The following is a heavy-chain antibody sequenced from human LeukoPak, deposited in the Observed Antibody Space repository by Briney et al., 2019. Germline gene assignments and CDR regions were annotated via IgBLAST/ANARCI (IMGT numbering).Heavy chain of an antibody. CDR2: VHYSGTT. J-gene: IGHJ4*02. D-gene: IGHD6-13*01. Sequence: SETLSLTCTVSGGTISSYYWSWIREPPGKGLEFIGHVHYSGTTNYNPSLRSRVTISIDTSKQHFFLKLKSVTAADTAVYYCARGSSSWYYWGQGTLVTLSS. CDR3: ARGSSSWYY. V-gene: IGHV4-59*01. CDR1: GGTISSYY.